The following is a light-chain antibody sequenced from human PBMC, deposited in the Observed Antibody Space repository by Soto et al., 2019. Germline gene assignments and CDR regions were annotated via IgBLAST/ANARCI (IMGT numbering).Light chain of an antibody. CDR2: SIS. CDR1: QTITGRS. J-gene: IGKJ1*01. V-gene: IGKV3-20*01. CDR3: QPFENSRT. Sequence: IVLTQSPGTLSLSPGERTTLSCRASQTITGRSLAWYQQKPGQAPRLLITSISTRATGIPDRFSGSGSGADFTLPITRLEPEDFAVYYCQPFENSRTFGQGTKV.